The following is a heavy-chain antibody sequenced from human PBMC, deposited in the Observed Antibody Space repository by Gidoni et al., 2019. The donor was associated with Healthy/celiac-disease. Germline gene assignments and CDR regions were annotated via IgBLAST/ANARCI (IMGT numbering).Heavy chain of an antibody. Sequence: QVQLVQSGAEVKKPGSSVKVSCKASGGTFSSYAISWVRQAPGQGIEWMGGIIPNFCTANYAQKFQGRGTITADKSTRTAYMGLSSLRSEDTAVYYCAGASARYYYYGMDVWGQGTTVTVSS. D-gene: IGHD3-10*01. CDR2: IIPNFCTA. CDR3: AGASARYYYYGMDV. V-gene: IGHV1-69*06. CDR1: GGTFSSYA. J-gene: IGHJ6*02.